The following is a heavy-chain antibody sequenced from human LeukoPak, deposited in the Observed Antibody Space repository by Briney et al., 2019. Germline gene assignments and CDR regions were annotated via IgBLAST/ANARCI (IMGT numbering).Heavy chain of an antibody. J-gene: IGHJ4*02. CDR3: ARDYGIAVAGTGY. V-gene: IGHV3-33*01. CDR1: GFTFSSYG. Sequence: PGGSLRLSCAASGFTFSSYGMHWVRQAPGKGLEWVAVIWYDGSNKYYADSVRGRFTISRDNSKNTLYLQMNSLRAEDTDVYYCARDYGIAVAGTGYWGQGTLVTVSS. D-gene: IGHD6-19*01. CDR2: IWYDGSNK.